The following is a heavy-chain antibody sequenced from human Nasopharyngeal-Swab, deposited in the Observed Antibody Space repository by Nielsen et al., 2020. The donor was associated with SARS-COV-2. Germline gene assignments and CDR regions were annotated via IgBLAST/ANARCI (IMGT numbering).Heavy chain of an antibody. CDR3: ARCGVVPAAMPYYYGMDV. J-gene: IGHJ6*02. D-gene: IGHD2-2*01. Sequence: ASVKVSCKASGYTFTGYYMHWVRQAPGQGLEWMGWINPNSGGTNYAQKFQGWVTMTRDTSISTAYMELSRLRSDATAVYYCARCGVVPAAMPYYYGMDVWGQATTVTVSS. CDR1: GYTFTGYY. V-gene: IGHV1-2*04. CDR2: INPNSGGT.